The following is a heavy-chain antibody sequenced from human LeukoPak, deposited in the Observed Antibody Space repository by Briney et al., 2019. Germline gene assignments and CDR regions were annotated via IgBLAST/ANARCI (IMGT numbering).Heavy chain of an antibody. CDR1: GFTFSSYE. CDR3: ARRIITITLDGSGSYYDY. Sequence: GGSLRLSCAASGFTFSSYEMNWVRPAPGKGLEWVSYISSSGSTIYYADSVKGRFNISRDNAKNSLYLQMNSLRDEDTAVYYCARRIITITLDGSGSYYDYWGQGTLVTVSS. J-gene: IGHJ4*02. V-gene: IGHV3-48*03. CDR2: ISSSGSTI. D-gene: IGHD3-10*01.